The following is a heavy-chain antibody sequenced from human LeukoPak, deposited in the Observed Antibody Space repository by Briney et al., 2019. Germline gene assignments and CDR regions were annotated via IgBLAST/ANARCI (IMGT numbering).Heavy chain of an antibody. CDR3: ARVPYGDYVGYFDS. J-gene: IGHJ4*02. CDR2: INCDGSSI. Sequence: PGGSLRLSCAASGFTFTGYWMHWVRHAPGKGLVWVSRINCDGSSIRYAASVKGRFTISRDNAKNALYLQMKSLRAEDTAVYYCARVPYGDYVGYFDSWGQGNLVTVSS. V-gene: IGHV3-74*01. CDR1: GFTFTGYW. D-gene: IGHD4-17*01.